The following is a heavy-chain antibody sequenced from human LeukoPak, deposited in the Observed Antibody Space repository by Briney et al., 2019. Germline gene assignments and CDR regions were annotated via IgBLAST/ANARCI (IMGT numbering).Heavy chain of an antibody. V-gene: IGHV1-69*01. CDR3: ARGGYYDSSGYYRYYYYVDV. J-gene: IGHJ6*03. CDR1: GGTFSSYA. Sequence: SVKVSCKASGGTFSSYAISWVRQAPGQGLEWMGGIIPIFGTANYAQKFQGRVTITADESTSTAYMELSSLRSEDTAVYYCARGGYYDSSGYYRYYYYVDVWGKGTTVTVSS. D-gene: IGHD3-22*01. CDR2: IIPIFGTA.